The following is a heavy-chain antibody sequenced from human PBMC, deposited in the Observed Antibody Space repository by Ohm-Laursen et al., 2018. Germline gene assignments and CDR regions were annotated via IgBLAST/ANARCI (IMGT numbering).Heavy chain of an antibody. CDR3: ARRGHAFDI. J-gene: IGHJ3*02. CDR2: INHSRST. V-gene: IGHV4-34*01. Sequence: SETLSLTCAVYGGSFSGYCWSWIRQPPGKGLEWIGEINHSRSTNYNPSLKSRVTISLNTSKNQFSLKLSSVTAADTAVYYCARRGHAFDIWGQGTMVTVSS. CDR1: GGSFSGYC.